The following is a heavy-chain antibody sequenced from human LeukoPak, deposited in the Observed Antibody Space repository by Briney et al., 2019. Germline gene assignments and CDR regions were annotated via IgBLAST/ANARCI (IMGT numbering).Heavy chain of an antibody. D-gene: IGHD5-12*01. CDR2: ISTRSSHM. CDR3: ARGVATISYYYYYYYMDV. CDR1: GFTFNNYG. J-gene: IGHJ6*03. Sequence: GGSLRLSCAASGFTFNNYGMNWVRQAPGKGLEWVSSISTRSSHMYYADSVKGRFTISRDNAKNSLYLQMNSLRADDTAVYYCARGVATISYYYYYYYMDVWGKGTTVTVSS. V-gene: IGHV3-21*04.